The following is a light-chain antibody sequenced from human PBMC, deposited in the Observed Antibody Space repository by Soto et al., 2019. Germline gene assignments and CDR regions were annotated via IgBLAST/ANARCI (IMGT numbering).Light chain of an antibody. CDR3: LQDHSYPWT. V-gene: IGKV1-6*01. CDR2: AAS. CDR1: QGIRND. J-gene: IGKJ1*01. Sequence: IQMTHSPSSLSASVVDRFTIACRASQGIRNDLGWYQQKPEKAPKLLIYAASSLESGVPSRFSGSGSGTLFTLTISSLQPEDFATYYCLQDHSYPWTFGQGSKVDIK.